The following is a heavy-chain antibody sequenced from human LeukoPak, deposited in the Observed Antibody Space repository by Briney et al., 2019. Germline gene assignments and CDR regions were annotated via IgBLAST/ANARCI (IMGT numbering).Heavy chain of an antibody. CDR3: AREGRGEGSYSY. J-gene: IGHJ4*02. Sequence: GESLKISCKTSGYGFTNYWIAWVRQLPGKGLEWMGIIYAGDSNTRYSPSFQGQVTTSVDKSITTAYLQWRSLKASDSAMYYCAREGRGEGSYSYWGQGTLVTVS. D-gene: IGHD1-26*01. CDR2: IYAGDSNT. CDR1: GYGFTNYW. V-gene: IGHV5-51*01.